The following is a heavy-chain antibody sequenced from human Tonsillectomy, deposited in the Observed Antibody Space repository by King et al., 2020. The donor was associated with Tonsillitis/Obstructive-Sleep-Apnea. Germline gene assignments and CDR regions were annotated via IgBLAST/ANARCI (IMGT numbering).Heavy chain of an antibody. CDR2: ISGSGGST. D-gene: IGHD5-18*01. Sequence: VQLVESGGGLVQPGGSLRLSCAASGFTFSSYAMSWVRQAPGKGLEWVSVISGSGGSTYYADSVKGRFTISRDNSKNTLYLQMNSLRAEDTAVYYCAKDGGGRGYSYGSYCFDYWGQGTLVTVSS. CDR1: GFTFSSYA. J-gene: IGHJ4*02. CDR3: AKDGGGRGYSYGSYCFDY. V-gene: IGHV3-23*04.